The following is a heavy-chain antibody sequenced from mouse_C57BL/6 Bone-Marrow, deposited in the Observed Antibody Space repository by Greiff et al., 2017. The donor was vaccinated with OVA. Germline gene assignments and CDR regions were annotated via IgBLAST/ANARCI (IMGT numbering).Heavy chain of an antibody. V-gene: IGHV1-82*01. Sequence: VQGVESGPELVKPGASVKISCKASGYAFSSSWMNWVKQRPGKGLEWIGRIYPGDGDTNYNGKFKGKATLTADKSSSTAYMQLSSLTSEDSAVYFCARSSLCDYAPMDYWGQGTSVTVSS. J-gene: IGHJ4*01. CDR1: GYAFSSSW. CDR2: IYPGDGDT. D-gene: IGHD2-4*01. CDR3: ARSSLCDYAPMDY.